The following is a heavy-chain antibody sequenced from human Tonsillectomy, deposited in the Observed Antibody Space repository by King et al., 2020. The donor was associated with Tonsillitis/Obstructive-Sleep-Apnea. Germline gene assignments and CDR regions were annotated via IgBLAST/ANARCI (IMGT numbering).Heavy chain of an antibody. D-gene: IGHD5-18*01. CDR2: INSDGSNT. J-gene: IGHJ6*03. Sequence: VQLVESGGGLVQPGGSLRLSCAASGFTFSNYWMHWVRQAPGKGLVWVSRINSDGSNTRYADSVKGRFTISRDNAKNTMYLQMNSLRAEDTAVYYCASGYSYGLTYYYYYYYIDVWGKGNPVTVSS. V-gene: IGHV3-74*01. CDR3: ASGYSYGLTYYYYYYYIDV. CDR1: GFTFSNYW.